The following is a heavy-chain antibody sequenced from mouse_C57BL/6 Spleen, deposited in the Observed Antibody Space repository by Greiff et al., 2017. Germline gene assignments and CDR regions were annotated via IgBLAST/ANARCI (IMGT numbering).Heavy chain of an antibody. CDR3: ARRDYDYGEFAY. J-gene: IGHJ3*01. Sequence: QVQLKQSGAELVRPGTSVKVSCKASGYAYTNYLIEWVKQRPGQGLEWIGVINPGSGGTNYNEKFKGKATLTADKSSSTAYMQLSSLTSEDSAVYFCARRDYDYGEFAYWGQGTLVTVSA. CDR1: GYAYTNYL. CDR2: INPGSGGT. D-gene: IGHD2-4*01. V-gene: IGHV1-54*01.